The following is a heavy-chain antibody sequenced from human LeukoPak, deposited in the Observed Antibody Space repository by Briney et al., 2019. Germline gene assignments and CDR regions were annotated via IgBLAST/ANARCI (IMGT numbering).Heavy chain of an antibody. CDR1: GYTVTNYG. CDR2: IGAYNGNT. V-gene: IGHV1-18*01. D-gene: IGHD6-6*01. J-gene: IGHJ4*02. Sequence: ASGKVSCKASGYTVTNYGVSWVRQAPGQGLEWMGWIGAYNGNTNYAQKLQGRVTMTTDTSTSTAYMELRSLRSDDTAVYYCARDRRSSSSNSILFDYWGQGTVVTVSS. CDR3: ARDRRSSSSNSILFDY.